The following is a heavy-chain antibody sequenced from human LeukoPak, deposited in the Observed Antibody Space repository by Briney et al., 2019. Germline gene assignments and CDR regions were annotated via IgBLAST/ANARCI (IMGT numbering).Heavy chain of an antibody. CDR2: VDPEDGET. CDR1: GYTFTDYY. Sequence: ASVKLSCKVFGYTFTDYYMHWVQQAPGKGLEWMGLVDPEDGETIYAEKFQGRVTITADTSTDTAYMELSSLRSEDTAVYYCATDRSPGIAAAGYWGQGTLVTVSS. D-gene: IGHD6-13*01. V-gene: IGHV1-69-2*01. J-gene: IGHJ4*02. CDR3: ATDRSPGIAAAGY.